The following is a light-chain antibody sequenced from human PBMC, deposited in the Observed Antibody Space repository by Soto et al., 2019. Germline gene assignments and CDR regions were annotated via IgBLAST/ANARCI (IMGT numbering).Light chain of an antibody. V-gene: IGKV1-5*01. CDR2: DAS. CDR1: HYISFY. CDR3: QQYNTYSTWT. Sequence: DIQMTQSPSTLSASVGDRVTITCRASHYISFYLAWYQQKAGKAPKVLIFDASSLKSGVPSRFSGSGSGTEFTLTISSLQPDDFATYYCQQYNTYSTWTFGQGTRVEVK. J-gene: IGKJ1*01.